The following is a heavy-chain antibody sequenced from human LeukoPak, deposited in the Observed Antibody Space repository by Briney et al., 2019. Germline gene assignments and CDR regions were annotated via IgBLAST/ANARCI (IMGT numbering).Heavy chain of an antibody. Sequence: SETLSLTCTVSGGSISSYYWSWIRQPPGKGLEWIGYIYYSGSTNYNPSLKSRVTISVDTSKNQFSLKLSSVTAADTAVCYCAAQAGYYYGMDVWGQGTTVTVSS. V-gene: IGHV4-59*01. CDR3: AAQAGYYYGMDV. CDR2: IYYSGST. J-gene: IGHJ6*02. CDR1: GGSISSYY.